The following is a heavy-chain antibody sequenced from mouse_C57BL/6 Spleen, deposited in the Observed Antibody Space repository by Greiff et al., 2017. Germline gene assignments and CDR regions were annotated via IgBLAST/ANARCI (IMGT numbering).Heavy chain of an antibody. CDR3: ARDDPYYGSSYWYFDV. V-gene: IGHV1-80*01. Sequence: VQLQQSGAELVKPGASVKISCKASGYAFSSYWMNWVKQRPGKGLEWIGQIYPGDGDTNYNGKFKGKATLTADKSSSTAYMQLSSLTSEDSAVYFCARDDPYYGSSYWYFDVWGTGTTVTVSS. CDR2: IYPGDGDT. CDR1: GYAFSSYW. D-gene: IGHD1-1*01. J-gene: IGHJ1*03.